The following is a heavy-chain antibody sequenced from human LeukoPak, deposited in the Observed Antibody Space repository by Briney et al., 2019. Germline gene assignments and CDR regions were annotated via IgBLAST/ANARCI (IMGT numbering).Heavy chain of an antibody. CDR1: GDSISSSSYY. J-gene: IGHJ4*02. CDR3: ARGRTENDY. Sequence: SETLSLTCTVSGDSISSSSYYWSWIRQPPGKGLEWIGYIYYSGSTNYNPSLKSRVTISVDTSKNQFSLKLSSVTAADTAVYYCARGRTENDYWGQGTLVTVSS. CDR2: IYYSGST. V-gene: IGHV4-61*01.